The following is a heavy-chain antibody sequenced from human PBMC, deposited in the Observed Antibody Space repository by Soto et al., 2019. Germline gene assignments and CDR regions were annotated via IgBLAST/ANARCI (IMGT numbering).Heavy chain of an antibody. CDR3: ARGPNGITIFGVVTLAYYGMDV. J-gene: IGHJ6*02. D-gene: IGHD3-3*01. V-gene: IGHV3-7*01. Sequence: PGGSLRLSCAASGFTFSSYWMSWVRQAPGKGLEWVANIKQDGSEKYYVDSVKGRFTISRDNAKNSLYLQMNSLRAEDTAVYYCARGPNGITIFGVVTLAYYGMDVWGQGTTVTVSS. CDR1: GFTFSSYW. CDR2: IKQDGSEK.